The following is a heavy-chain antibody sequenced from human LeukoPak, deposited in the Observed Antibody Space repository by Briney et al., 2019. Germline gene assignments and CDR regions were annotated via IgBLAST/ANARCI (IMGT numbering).Heavy chain of an antibody. CDR2: INANTGNP. Sequence: ASVKVSCKASGYTFTSYAMNWVRQAPGQGLEWMGWINANTGNPTYAQGFTGRFIFSLDTSVSTAYLQISSLKAEDSAIYYCARTIAVAGYMDVWGKGTTVTVSS. V-gene: IGHV7-4-1*02. CDR3: ARTIAVAGYMDV. J-gene: IGHJ6*03. CDR1: GYTFTSYA. D-gene: IGHD6-19*01.